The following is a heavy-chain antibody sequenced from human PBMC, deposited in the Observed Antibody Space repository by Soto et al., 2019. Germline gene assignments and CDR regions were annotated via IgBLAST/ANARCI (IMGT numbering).Heavy chain of an antibody. CDR1: GFTFSNYG. CDR3: AKARVRIVGANSFDY. D-gene: IGHD1-26*01. Sequence: PGGSLRLSCVGSGFTFSNYGMHWVRQPPGKGLEWVALISDDGDKRYYADSVRGRLIISRDNSKDTLYLQMNSLGLDDTAVYFCAKARVRIVGANSFDYWGQGTPVTVSS. V-gene: IGHV3-30*18. J-gene: IGHJ4*02. CDR2: ISDDGDKR.